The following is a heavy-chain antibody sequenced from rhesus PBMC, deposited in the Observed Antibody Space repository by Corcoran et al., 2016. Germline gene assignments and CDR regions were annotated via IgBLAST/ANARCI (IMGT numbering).Heavy chain of an antibody. CDR1: GYTFTDYY. J-gene: IGHJ4*01. CDR2: VEPEDGEA. V-gene: IGHV1-111*02. D-gene: IGHD6-31*01. CDR3: ATGYSSGWYYFDY. Sequence: EVQLLQSGAEVKKPGASGKISCQASGYTFTDYYLHWVGKAPGKGLEWMGRVEPEDGEAIHAQKFQDRVTITADTSTDTAYMELSSLRSEDTAVYYCATGYSSGWYYFDYWGQGVLVTVSS.